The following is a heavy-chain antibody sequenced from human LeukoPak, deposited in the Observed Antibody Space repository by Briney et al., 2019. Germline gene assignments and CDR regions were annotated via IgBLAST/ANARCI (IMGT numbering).Heavy chain of an antibody. D-gene: IGHD6-13*01. V-gene: IGHV4-61*02. CDR3: ARALGGQLANYYCYYMDV. CDR1: GGSISSGSYY. J-gene: IGHJ6*03. Sequence: SQTLSLTCTVSGGSISSGSYYWSWTRQPAGKGLEWIGRIYSSGGTNYNPSLRSRVTISVDTSKNQSSLKLTSVTAADTAVYYCARALGGQLANYYCYYMDVWGEGTTVTVSS. CDR2: IYSSGGT.